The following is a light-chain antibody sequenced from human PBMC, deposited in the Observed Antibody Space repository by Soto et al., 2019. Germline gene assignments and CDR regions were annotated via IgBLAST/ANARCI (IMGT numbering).Light chain of an antibody. CDR3: QSYDSSLSGYVV. CDR1: SSNIGAGYD. CDR2: GNS. Sequence: QSVLTQPPSVSGAPGQRVTISCTGSSSNIGAGYDVHWYQQLPGTAPKLLIYGNSNRPSGVPDRLSGSKSGTSASLAITGLQAEDEADYYCQSYDSSLSGYVVFGGGTTLTVL. J-gene: IGLJ2*01. V-gene: IGLV1-40*01.